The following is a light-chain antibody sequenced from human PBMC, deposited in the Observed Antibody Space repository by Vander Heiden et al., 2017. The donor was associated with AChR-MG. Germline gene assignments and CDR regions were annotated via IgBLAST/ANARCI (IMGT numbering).Light chain of an antibody. CDR2: VNMDGTH. J-gene: IGLJ3*02. CDR3: QTWGTGVLV. V-gene: IGLV4-69*01. Sequence: QLVLTPSPSASASLGASVELTCTLSSGHSSYAIAWHQQLPEKGARDLMKVNMDGTHSKGDGIPDRFSGSSSGAERYLTISSLQAEDEADYYCQTWGTGVLVFGGGTKLTVL. CDR1: SGHSSYA.